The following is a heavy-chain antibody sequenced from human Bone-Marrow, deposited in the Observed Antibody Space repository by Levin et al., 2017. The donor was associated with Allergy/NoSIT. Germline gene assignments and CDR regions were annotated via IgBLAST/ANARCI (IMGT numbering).Heavy chain of an antibody. Sequence: GESLKISCKVSGYSLSDVSLHWVRRPPGQGLEWLGGIDPEDLQTVYAENFQGRVTMTEDPNTDTAYMAVTSLKSDETAIYYCEIAGDYYDNSAFDSWGQGTLVTVSS. CDR1: GYSLSDVS. D-gene: IGHD3-22*01. CDR2: IDPEDLQT. J-gene: IGHJ4*02. CDR3: EIAGDYYDNSAFDS. V-gene: IGHV1-24*01.